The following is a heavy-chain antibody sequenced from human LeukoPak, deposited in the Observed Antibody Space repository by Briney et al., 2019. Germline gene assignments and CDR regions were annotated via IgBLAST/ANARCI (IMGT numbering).Heavy chain of an antibody. J-gene: IGHJ4*02. CDR3: ARDSSSGYYGFDY. Sequence: SETLSLTCTVSGGSIRSYYWSWIRQPAGKGLEWIGRIYTSGSTNYNPSRKSRVTMSVDTSKNQFSLKLSSVTAADTAVYYCARDSSSGYYGFDYWGQGTLVTVTS. CDR1: GGSIRSYY. V-gene: IGHV4-4*07. D-gene: IGHD3-22*01. CDR2: IYTSGST.